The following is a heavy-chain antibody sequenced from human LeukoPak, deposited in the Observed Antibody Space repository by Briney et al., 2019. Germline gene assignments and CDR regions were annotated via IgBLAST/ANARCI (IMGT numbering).Heavy chain of an antibody. V-gene: IGHV1-46*01. J-gene: IGHJ1*01. CDR3: ARGRYGGILAEYFQH. Sequence: ASVKVSCKASGYTFTSYHMHWVRQAPGQGLEWMGIINPSGGTTNYAQKFRGRVTMTRDMSTSTVYMELSSLRSEDTAVYYCARGRYGGILAEYFQHWGQGTLVTVSS. D-gene: IGHD4-23*01. CDR2: INPSGGTT. CDR1: GYTFTSYH.